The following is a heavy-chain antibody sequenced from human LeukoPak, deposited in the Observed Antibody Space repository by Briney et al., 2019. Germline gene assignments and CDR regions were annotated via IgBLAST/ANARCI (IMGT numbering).Heavy chain of an antibody. CDR2: ISSSGGST. V-gene: IGHV3-64D*09. CDR1: GFTFSSYA. Sequence: PGGSLRLSCSASGFTFSSYAMHWVRQAPGQGLAYVSVISSSGGSTYYADSVKGRFTISRDVSKNTLYLQMSSLRAEDTAVYYCVEEGGYSSAYDYWGQGTLVTVSS. CDR3: VEEGGYSSAYDY. J-gene: IGHJ4*02. D-gene: IGHD6-25*01.